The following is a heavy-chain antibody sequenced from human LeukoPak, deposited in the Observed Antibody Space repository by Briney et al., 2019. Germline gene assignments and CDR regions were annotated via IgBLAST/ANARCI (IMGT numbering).Heavy chain of an antibody. Sequence: SETLSLTCTVSGGPISSYYWSWIRQPPGKGLEWIGYIYYSGSTNYNPSLKSRVTISVDTSKNQFSLKLSSVTAADTAVYYCARLLDTAMVKDYYYYYYGMDVWGQGTTVTVSS. CDR2: IYYSGST. CDR3: ARLLDTAMVKDYYYYYYGMDV. V-gene: IGHV4-59*08. D-gene: IGHD5-18*01. CDR1: GGPISSYY. J-gene: IGHJ6*02.